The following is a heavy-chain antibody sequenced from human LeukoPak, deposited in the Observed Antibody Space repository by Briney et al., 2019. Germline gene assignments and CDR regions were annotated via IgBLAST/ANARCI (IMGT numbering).Heavy chain of an antibody. D-gene: IGHD2-15*01. CDR2: ISGSGGST. J-gene: IGHJ4*02. CDR3: AKMNARYCSGGSCYFSYFDY. Sequence: PGGSLRLSCAASGFTFSGYAMSWVRQTPGKGLEWVSAISGSGGSTYYADSVKGRFTISRDNSKNTLYLQMNSLRAEDTAVYYCAKMNARYCSGGSCYFSYFDYWGQGTLVTVSS. CDR1: GFTFSGYA. V-gene: IGHV3-23*01.